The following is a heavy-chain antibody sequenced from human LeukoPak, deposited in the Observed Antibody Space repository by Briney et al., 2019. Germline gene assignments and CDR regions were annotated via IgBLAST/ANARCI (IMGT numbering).Heavy chain of an antibody. Sequence: QSGGTLRLSCAASGFTFSSYGMSWVRQAPGKGLEWVSAISGSGGSTYYADSVKGRFTISRDNAKNSLYLQMNSLRAEDTAVYYCARVDYYDSSGYPDYWGQGTLVTVSS. J-gene: IGHJ4*02. CDR3: ARVDYYDSSGYPDY. CDR2: ISGSGGST. D-gene: IGHD3-22*01. V-gene: IGHV3-23*01. CDR1: GFTFSSYG.